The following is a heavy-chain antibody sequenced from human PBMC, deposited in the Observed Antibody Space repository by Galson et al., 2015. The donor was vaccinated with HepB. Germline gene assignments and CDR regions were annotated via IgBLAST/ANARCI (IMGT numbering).Heavy chain of an antibody. Sequence: QSGAEVTKPGESLKISCKGSGYSFTSYWIGLVRQMPGKGLEWMGIIYPGDSDTRYSPSFQGHVTISADKSISTAYLQWSSLKASDTAMYYCARHLYSSSWLGNYYYYYYMDVWGKGTTVTVSS. D-gene: IGHD6-13*01. CDR2: IYPGDSDT. CDR3: ARHLYSSSWLGNYYYYYYMDV. V-gene: IGHV5-51*01. J-gene: IGHJ6*03. CDR1: GYSFTSYW.